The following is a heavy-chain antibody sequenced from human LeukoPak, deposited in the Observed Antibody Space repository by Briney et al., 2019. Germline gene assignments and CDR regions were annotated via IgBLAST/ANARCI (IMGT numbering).Heavy chain of an antibody. CDR1: GFTFSGYE. CDR2: ISSSGGTI. V-gene: IGHV3-48*03. CDR3: ARDGGYSGNERPYYFDC. Sequence: GGSLRLSCAASGFTFSGYEMNWVRQAPGRGLEWISYISSSGGTIYNADSVKGRFTISRDNAKNSLYLQTNSLRAEDTAVYYCARDGGYSGNERPYYFDCWGQGTLVTVSS. J-gene: IGHJ4*02. D-gene: IGHD5-12*01.